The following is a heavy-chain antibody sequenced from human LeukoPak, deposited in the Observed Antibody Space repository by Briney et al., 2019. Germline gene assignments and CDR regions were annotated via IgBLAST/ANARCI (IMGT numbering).Heavy chain of an antibody. Sequence: GGSLRLSCAASGFIVSTYWMSWVRQAPGKGLEWVANIKQDGSEKYYVDSVKGRFTISRDNAKNSLYLQMNSLRAEDTAVYYCARDGMATINSWGQGTVVTVSS. CDR3: ARDGMATINS. D-gene: IGHD5-12*01. J-gene: IGHJ4*02. V-gene: IGHV3-7*03. CDR1: GFIVSTYW. CDR2: IKQDGSEK.